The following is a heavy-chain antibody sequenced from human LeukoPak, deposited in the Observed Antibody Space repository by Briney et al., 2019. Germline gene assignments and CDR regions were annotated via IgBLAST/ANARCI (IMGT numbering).Heavy chain of an antibody. CDR3: ARGYEGYYYYYGLDV. J-gene: IGHJ6*02. V-gene: IGHV4-4*07. D-gene: IGHD1-1*01. CDR1: GGSVRSYS. Sequence: PSQTLSLTCTVSGGSVRSYSWSWIRQPAGQGLEWIGRIFTSGTTNYNPSLKSRVTMSVDTSKNQFSLNLSSMTAADTALYYCARGYEGYYYYYGLDVWGQGTTVTVSS. CDR2: IFTSGTT.